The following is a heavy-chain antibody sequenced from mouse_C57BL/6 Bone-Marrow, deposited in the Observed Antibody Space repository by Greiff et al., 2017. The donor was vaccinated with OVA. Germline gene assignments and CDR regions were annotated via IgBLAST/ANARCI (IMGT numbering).Heavy chain of an antibody. CDR1: GYTFTDYN. CDR3: AREEEGPAWFAY. J-gene: IGHJ3*01. CDR2: INPNNGGT. V-gene: IGHV1-22*01. D-gene: IGHD3-3*01. Sequence: EVKLMESGPELVKPGASVKMSCKASGYTFTDYNMHWVKQSHGKSLEWIGYINPNNGGTSYNQKFKGKATLTVNKSSSTAYMELRSLTSEDSAVYYCAREEEGPAWFAYWGQGTLVTVSA.